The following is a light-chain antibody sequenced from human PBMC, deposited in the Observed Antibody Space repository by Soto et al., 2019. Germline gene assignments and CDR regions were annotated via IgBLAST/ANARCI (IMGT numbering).Light chain of an antibody. CDR3: QSYDNGLSGSV. J-gene: IGLJ2*01. Sequence: QLVLTQPPSVSGAPGQRVTISCTGSSSNIGAGYAVHWYQQLPGTAPKLLIYNNDNRPSGVPDRISASNSGTSASLAITGLQAEDGAHYYCQSYDNGLSGSVFGGGTKVTVL. CDR1: SSNIGAGYA. V-gene: IGLV1-40*01. CDR2: NND.